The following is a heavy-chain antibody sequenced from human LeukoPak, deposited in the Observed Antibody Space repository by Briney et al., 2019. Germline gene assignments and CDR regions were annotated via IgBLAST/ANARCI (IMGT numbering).Heavy chain of an antibody. CDR3: GMFAVIVGGGLDI. Sequence: SETLSLTCAVYGGSFSDYYFTWIRQPPGKGLEWIGDINHSGNSSCNKSLKSRVTISVDTSKNQVSLELNSVTAADTAVYYCGMFAVIVGGGLDIWGQGTVVTVSS. CDR2: INHSGNS. D-gene: IGHD1-26*01. J-gene: IGHJ3*02. V-gene: IGHV4-34*01. CDR1: GGSFSDYY.